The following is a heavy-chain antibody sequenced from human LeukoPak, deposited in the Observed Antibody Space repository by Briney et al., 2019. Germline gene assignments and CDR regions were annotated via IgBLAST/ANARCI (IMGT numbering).Heavy chain of an antibody. CDR2: IYYSGST. CDR1: GGSISSGDYY. D-gene: IGHD6-19*01. J-gene: IGHJ4*02. V-gene: IGHV4-30-4*01. CDR3: ARAGWFSTTWHFDY. Sequence: SRTLSLTCTVSGGSISSGDYYWSWIRQPPGKGLEWIGYIYYSGSTYYNPSLKSRVTISVDTSKNQFSLKLSSVTAADTAVYYCARAGWFSTTWHFDYWGQGILVTVSS.